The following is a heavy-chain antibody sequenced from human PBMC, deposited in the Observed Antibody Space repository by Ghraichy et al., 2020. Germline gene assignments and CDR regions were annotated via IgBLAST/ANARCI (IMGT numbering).Heavy chain of an antibody. CDR3: AISRSQWLGAFDI. CDR1: GVTSNTYY. D-gene: IGHD3-22*01. Sequence: SQTLSLTCVVSGVTSNTYYWTWIRQPPGKGLEWIGEINYSGYITYNPSLKSRVTISLDTSKSQFSLNLTSVTAADTAVYYCAISRSQWLGAFDIWGQGIMVTVSS. V-gene: IGHV4-34*08. CDR2: INYSGYI. J-gene: IGHJ3*02.